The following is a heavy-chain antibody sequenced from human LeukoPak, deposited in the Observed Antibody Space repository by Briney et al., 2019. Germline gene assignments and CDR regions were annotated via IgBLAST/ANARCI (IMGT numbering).Heavy chain of an antibody. Sequence: GGSLRLSCAASGFTFSNYWMTWVRQAPGKGLEWVADIKQDGSEKLYVNSVRGRFTISRDNAKMSLFLQMNSLRAEDTAVYYCARDNGVVHGIYYMDVWGKGTTVTVS. CDR2: IKQDGSEK. CDR1: GFTFSNYW. J-gene: IGHJ6*03. CDR3: ARDNGVVHGIYYMDV. D-gene: IGHD3-3*01. V-gene: IGHV3-7*01.